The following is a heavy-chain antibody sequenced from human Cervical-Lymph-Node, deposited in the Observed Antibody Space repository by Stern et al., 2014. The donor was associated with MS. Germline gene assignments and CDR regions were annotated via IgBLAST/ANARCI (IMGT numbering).Heavy chain of an antibody. J-gene: IGHJ4*02. V-gene: IGHV5-51*01. Sequence: EVQLVESGAEVKKPGESLKISCKGSGYSFTSYWIGWVRQMPGKGLEWMGIIYPGDSDTRYSPSFQGQVTISADKSISTAYLQWSSLKASDTAMYYCARGDSSGYHPTRYFDYWGQGTLVTVSS. CDR2: IYPGDSDT. CDR3: ARGDSSGYHPTRYFDY. CDR1: GYSFTSYW. D-gene: IGHD3-22*01.